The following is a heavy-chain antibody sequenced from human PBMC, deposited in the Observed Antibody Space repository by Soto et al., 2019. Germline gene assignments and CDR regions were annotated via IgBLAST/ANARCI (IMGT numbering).Heavy chain of an antibody. D-gene: IGHD3-22*01. CDR2: IIPLFATT. V-gene: IGHV1-69*06. Sequence: QVQLVQSGDEVKRPGSSVKVSCKASGDTFTNYAINWVRQAPGHGLEWMGAIIPLFATTHYAQKFQGRVTITADKSTSTAYMDLSSLRSEDTAVYYCARGVPYYYNSSGYPLNYWGQGALVTVSS. CDR3: ARGVPYYYNSSGYPLNY. J-gene: IGHJ4*02. CDR1: GDTFTNYA.